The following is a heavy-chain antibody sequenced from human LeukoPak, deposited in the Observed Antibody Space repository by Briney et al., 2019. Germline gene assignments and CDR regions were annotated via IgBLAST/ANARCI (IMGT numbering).Heavy chain of an antibody. Sequence: SETLSLTCTVSGGSISNNYCNCDYSGSTNYNPSLKSRVSVSVDASKKQFSLRLSSVTAADTAVYFCARRATVTDEFDPWGQGTLVTVSS. CDR2: DYSGST. CDR1: GGSISNNY. V-gene: IGHV4-59*08. J-gene: IGHJ5*02. CDR3: ARRATVTDEFDP. D-gene: IGHD4-17*01.